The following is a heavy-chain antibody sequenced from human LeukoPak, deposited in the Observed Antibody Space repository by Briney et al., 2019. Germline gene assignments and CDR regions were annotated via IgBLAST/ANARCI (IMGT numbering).Heavy chain of an antibody. V-gene: IGHV3-30*03. J-gene: IGHJ3*02. D-gene: IGHD3-3*01. CDR2: IAYNGTNK. CDR1: GYTFTKYG. Sequence: GGSLRLSCVISGYTFTKYGFHWVRQALGKALGWVSFIAYNGTNKYEDSVKGRFTISRDNAKNTLYRQSNSRRARDPAVYYCARGSRFGVVGRDAFDIWGQGGMVTVSS. CDR3: ARGSRFGVVGRDAFDI.